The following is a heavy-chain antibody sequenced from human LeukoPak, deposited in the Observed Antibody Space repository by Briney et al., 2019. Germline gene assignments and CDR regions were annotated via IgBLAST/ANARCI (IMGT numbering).Heavy chain of an antibody. CDR1: GGTFSSYG. Sequence: ASVKVSCKASGGTFSSYGISWVRQAPGQGLEWMGWISAYNGNTNYAQKLQGRVTMTTDTSTSTAYMELRSLRSDDTAVYYCAREEYQLLLDYWGQGTLVTVSS. J-gene: IGHJ4*02. D-gene: IGHD2-2*01. V-gene: IGHV1-18*01. CDR2: ISAYNGNT. CDR3: AREEYQLLLDY.